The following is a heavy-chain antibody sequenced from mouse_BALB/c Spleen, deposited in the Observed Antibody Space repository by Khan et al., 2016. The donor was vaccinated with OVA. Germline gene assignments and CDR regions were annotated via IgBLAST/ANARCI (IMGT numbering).Heavy chain of an antibody. CDR1: GYSITSNYA. Sequence: EVQLQESGPGLVKPSQSLSLTCTVTGYSITSNYAWNWLRQFPGNKLEWMGYISYSDSTSYNPSLKRRISITRDTSQNQFFLQLNSVTTEDTATYYCARGNYYGYYFDYWGQGTTLKVSS. CDR3: ARGNYYGYYFDY. V-gene: IGHV3-2*02. D-gene: IGHD1-1*01. J-gene: IGHJ2*01. CDR2: ISYSDST.